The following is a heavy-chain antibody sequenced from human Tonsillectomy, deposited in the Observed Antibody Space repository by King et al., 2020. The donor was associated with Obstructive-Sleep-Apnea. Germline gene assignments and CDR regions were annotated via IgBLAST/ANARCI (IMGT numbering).Heavy chain of an antibody. D-gene: IGHD3-22*01. CDR2: INPNSGGT. V-gene: IGHV1-2*02. Sequence: GQLVQSGAEVKKPGASVKVSCKASGYTFTGYYMHWVRQAPGQGLEWMGWINPNSGGTNYAQKFQGRVTMTRDTSISTAYMELSRLRSDDTAVYYCARERRYYYDSSGYNDYWGQGTLVTVSS. CDR1: GYTFTGYY. J-gene: IGHJ4*02. CDR3: ARERRYYYDSSGYNDY.